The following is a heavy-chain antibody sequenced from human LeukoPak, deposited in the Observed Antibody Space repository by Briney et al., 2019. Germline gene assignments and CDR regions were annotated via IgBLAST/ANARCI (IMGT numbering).Heavy chain of an antibody. D-gene: IGHD4-11*01. CDR3: ARTTVRTSYYFDY. CDR2: IIPIFGTA. V-gene: IGHV1-69*13. CDR1: GGTFSSYA. J-gene: IGHJ4*02. Sequence: SVKVSCKASGGTFSSYAISWVRQAPGQGLEWMGGIIPIFGTANYAQKFQDRVTITADESTSTAYMELSSLRSEDTAVYYCARTTVRTSYYFDYWGQGTLVTVSS.